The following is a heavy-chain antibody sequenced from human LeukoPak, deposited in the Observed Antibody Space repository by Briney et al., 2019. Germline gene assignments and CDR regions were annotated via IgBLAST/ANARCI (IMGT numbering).Heavy chain of an antibody. CDR3: ARGAPTVVTGPGKD. CDR1: GFTVSSNY. CDR2: IYSGGST. D-gene: IGHD4-23*01. V-gene: IGHV3-66*01. Sequence: PGGSLRLSCAASGFTVSSNYMSWVRQAPGKGLEWVSVIYSGGSTYYADSVKGRFTISRDNSKNTLYLQMNSLRAEDTAVYYCARGAPTVVTGPGKDWGQGTLVTVSS. J-gene: IGHJ4*02.